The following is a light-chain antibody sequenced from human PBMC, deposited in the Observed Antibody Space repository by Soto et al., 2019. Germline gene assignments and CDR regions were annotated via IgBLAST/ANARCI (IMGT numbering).Light chain of an antibody. CDR2: DVN. CDR1: RSDVGSYNS. V-gene: IGLV2-14*03. Sequence: QSALTQPDSVSGSPGQSIAISCTGTRSDVGSYNSVSWYQQYPGKAPKLMMHDVNNRPSGISDRFSGSKSGNTASLTISGLQAEDEADYYCSSFTSSTSYVFGTGTKVTVL. CDR3: SSFTSSTSYV. J-gene: IGLJ1*01.